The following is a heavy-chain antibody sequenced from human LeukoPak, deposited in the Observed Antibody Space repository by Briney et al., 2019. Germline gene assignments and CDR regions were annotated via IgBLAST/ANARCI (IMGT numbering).Heavy chain of an antibody. Sequence: GGSLRLSCAASGFTFSSYAMNWVRQAPGKGLEWVSYISSSGSTIYYADSVKGRFTISRDNAKNSLYLQMNSLRAEDTAVYYCARDGGKNYYFDYWGQGTLVTVSS. V-gene: IGHV3-48*03. CDR3: ARDGGKNYYFDY. CDR1: GFTFSSYA. D-gene: IGHD3-16*01. J-gene: IGHJ4*02. CDR2: ISSSGSTI.